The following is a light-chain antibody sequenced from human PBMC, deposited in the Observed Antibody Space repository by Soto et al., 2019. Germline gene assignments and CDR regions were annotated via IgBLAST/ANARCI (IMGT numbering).Light chain of an antibody. CDR2: EVS. Sequence: QSALTQPPSVSGSPGQSVTISCTGTSSDVGSYNCVSWYQQPPGTAPKLMIYEVSNRPSGVPDRFSGSKSGNTASLTISGLQAEDEADYYCSLYTSSSTPVVFGGGTKLTVL. J-gene: IGLJ2*01. V-gene: IGLV2-18*01. CDR1: SSDVGSYNC. CDR3: SLYTSSSTPVV.